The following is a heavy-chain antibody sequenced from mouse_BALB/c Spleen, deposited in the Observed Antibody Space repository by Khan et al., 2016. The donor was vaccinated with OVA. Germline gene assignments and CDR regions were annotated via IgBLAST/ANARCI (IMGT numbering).Heavy chain of an antibody. Sequence: EVQLQESGAELVKPGASVKLSCTASGFNIKDTYMHWVKQRPEQGLEWIGRIDPANGNTKYDPKFQGKATITADTSSNTAYLQLSSLTSEDTAVYYCARPRSTMIPWFTYWGQGTLVTVSA. J-gene: IGHJ3*01. D-gene: IGHD2-4*01. CDR3: ARPRSTMIPWFTY. CDR2: IDPANGNT. V-gene: IGHV14-3*02. CDR1: GFNIKDTY.